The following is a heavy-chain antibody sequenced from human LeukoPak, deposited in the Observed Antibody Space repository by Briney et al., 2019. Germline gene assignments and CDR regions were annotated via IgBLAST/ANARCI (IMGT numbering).Heavy chain of an antibody. CDR3: ARVHIQAWYDFHH. Sequence: SQTLSLTCSVSGGSISSGGTYWTWTRQHPGKGLEWIVYIYYSEITYYNPSLKHRVTISLDTSTNQFSLKLSSVTAEDRAVYYYARVHIQAWYDFHHWGQATLLSVSS. CDR2: IYYSEIT. CDR1: GGSISSGGTY. V-gene: IGHV4-31*03. J-gene: IGHJ4*02. D-gene: IGHD6-13*01.